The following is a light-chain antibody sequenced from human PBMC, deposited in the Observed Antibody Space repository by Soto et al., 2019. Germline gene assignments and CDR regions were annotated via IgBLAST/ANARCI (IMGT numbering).Light chain of an antibody. J-gene: IGLJ2*01. V-gene: IGLV1-40*01. CDR1: SSNIGGGYD. CDR2: GNS. Sequence: QSVLTQPPSVSGAPGQRVTISCTGSSSNIGGGYDVHWYQQLPGTAPKLLIYGNSNRPSGVPDRFSGSKSVTSASLAITGLQAEDEADYYCQSYDSSLSGSVVFGGGTKLTVL. CDR3: QSYDSSLSGSVV.